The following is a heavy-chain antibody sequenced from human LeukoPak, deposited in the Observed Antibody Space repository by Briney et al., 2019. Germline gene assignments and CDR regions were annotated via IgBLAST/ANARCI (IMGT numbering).Heavy chain of an antibody. CDR3: ARDVNSGYERDY. D-gene: IGHD5-12*01. CDR2: ISSSSSYI. CDR1: GFTFSSYS. J-gene: IGHJ4*02. Sequence: PGGSLRLSCAASGFTFSSYSMNWVRQAPGKGLEWDSSISSSSSYIYYADSVKGRFTISRDNAKNSLYLQMNSLRAEDTAVYYCARDVNSGYERDYWGQGTLVTVSS. V-gene: IGHV3-21*01.